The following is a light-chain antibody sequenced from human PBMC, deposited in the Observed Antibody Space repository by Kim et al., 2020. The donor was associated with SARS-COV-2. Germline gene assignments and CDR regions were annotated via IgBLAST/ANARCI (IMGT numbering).Light chain of an antibody. CDR1: QNVNNW. J-gene: IGKJ1*01. CDR3: QQYNSYPLT. Sequence: ASVGDRVTITGRASQNVNNWLAWYQQKPGKPPNLLIYTASILQTGVPSRFSGSGSGTEFTLTISSLQPDDFATYYCQQYNSYPLTFGQGTKVDIK. V-gene: IGKV1-5*03. CDR2: TAS.